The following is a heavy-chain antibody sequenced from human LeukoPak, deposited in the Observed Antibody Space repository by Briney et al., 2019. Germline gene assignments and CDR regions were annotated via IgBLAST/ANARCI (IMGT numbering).Heavy chain of an antibody. Sequence: SETLSLTCAVSGGSISSTSYFWGWLRQPPGKGLEWIGSVYYTGSTHYNPSLKSRVAISVDTSKNQFSLKLSSVTAADTAVYYCARGLRLYSGYDFLRYWGQGTLVTVSS. CDR1: GGSISSTSYF. V-gene: IGHV4-39*07. CDR3: ARGLRLYSGYDFLRY. CDR2: VYYTGST. J-gene: IGHJ4*02. D-gene: IGHD5-12*01.